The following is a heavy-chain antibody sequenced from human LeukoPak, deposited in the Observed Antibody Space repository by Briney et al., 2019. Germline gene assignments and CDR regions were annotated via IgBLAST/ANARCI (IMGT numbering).Heavy chain of an antibody. CDR2: ISGSGITI. CDR1: GFTFRSYE. CDR3: AKDAVYCSGGSCYSGWFDP. Sequence: GGSLRLSCVASGFTFRSYEMNWVRQAPGKGLEWVSYISGSGITIYYGDSVKGRFTISRDNSKNTLYLQMNSLRAEDTAVYYCAKDAVYCSGGSCYSGWFDPWGQGTLVTVSS. J-gene: IGHJ5*02. D-gene: IGHD2-15*01. V-gene: IGHV3-48*03.